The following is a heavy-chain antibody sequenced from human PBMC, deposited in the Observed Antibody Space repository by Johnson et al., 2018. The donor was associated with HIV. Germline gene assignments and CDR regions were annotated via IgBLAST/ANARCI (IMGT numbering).Heavy chain of an antibody. CDR1: GFTFDDYG. Sequence: VQLVESGGGVVRPGGSLRLSCAASGFTFDDYGMSWVRRAPGRGLEWVEVISYDGSNKYYADSVKGRFTISRDNSKNTLYLQMNSLRAEDTAVYYCAKDFYTSSWTNDAFDIWGQGTMVTVSS. V-gene: IGHV3-30*18. CDR3: AKDFYTSSWTNDAFDI. J-gene: IGHJ3*02. CDR2: ISYDGSNK. D-gene: IGHD6-13*01.